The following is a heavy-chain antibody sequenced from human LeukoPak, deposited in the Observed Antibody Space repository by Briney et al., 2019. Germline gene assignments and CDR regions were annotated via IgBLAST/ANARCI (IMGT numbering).Heavy chain of an antibody. D-gene: IGHD3-22*01. J-gene: IGHJ4*02. Sequence: PGRSLRLSCAASGFTFSSYGMHWVRQAPGKGLEGVAVIWYDGSNKYYADSVKGRFTISRDNSKNTLYLQMNSLRAEDTAVYYCAKDGGVVVIGDELDYWGQGTLVTVSS. V-gene: IGHV3-33*06. CDR1: GFTFSSYG. CDR2: IWYDGSNK. CDR3: AKDGGVVVIGDELDY.